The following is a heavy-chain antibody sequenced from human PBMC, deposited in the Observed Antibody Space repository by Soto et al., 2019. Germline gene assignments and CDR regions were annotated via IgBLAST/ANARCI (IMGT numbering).Heavy chain of an antibody. V-gene: IGHV3-30-3*01. D-gene: IGHD2-15*01. CDR3: ARGAREDIAVVVGARPGEYGVDV. CDR1: GFTFRSYA. J-gene: IGHJ6*02. Sequence: QVQLVESGGGVVQPGRSLRLSCAASGFTFRSYAMHWVRQAPGKGLECVAVISYDGSNKFYRDSVKGRFTISRDNSKNTLYLQINSLRYEDTAVYYCARGAREDIAVVVGARPGEYGVDVWGQGTTVTVSS. CDR2: ISYDGSNK.